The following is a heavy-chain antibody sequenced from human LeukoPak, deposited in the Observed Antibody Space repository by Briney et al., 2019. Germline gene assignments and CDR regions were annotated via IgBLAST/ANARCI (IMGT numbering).Heavy chain of an antibody. CDR2: TRYDEDNK. Sequence: GGSLRLSCAASGFTFSSYGMNWVRQAPGKGLEWVAFTRYDEDNKYYAESVKGRFTISRDNSKNTLYLQMNSLRAEDTAVYYCARSRYYDYVWGSYRRDYYYYYMDVWGKGTTVTVSS. J-gene: IGHJ6*03. V-gene: IGHV3-30*02. CDR1: GFTFSSYG. D-gene: IGHD3-16*02. CDR3: ARSRYYDYVWGSYRRDYYYYYMDV.